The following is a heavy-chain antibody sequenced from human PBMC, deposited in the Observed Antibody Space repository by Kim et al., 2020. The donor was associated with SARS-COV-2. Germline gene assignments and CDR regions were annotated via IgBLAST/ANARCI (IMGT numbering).Heavy chain of an antibody. J-gene: IGHJ3*02. V-gene: IGHV1-69*13. CDR1: GGTFSSYA. CDR2: IIPIFGTA. D-gene: IGHD2-15*01. CDR3: ARASPGGDIVVAVAGDAFDI. Sequence: SVKVSCKASGGTFSSYAISWVRQAPGQGLEWMGGIIPIFGTANYAQKFQGRVTITADESTSTAYMELSSLRSEDTAVYYCARASPGGDIVVAVAGDAFDIWGQGTMVTVSS.